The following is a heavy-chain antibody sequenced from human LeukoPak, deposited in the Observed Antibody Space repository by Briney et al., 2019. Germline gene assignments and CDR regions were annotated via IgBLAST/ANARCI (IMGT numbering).Heavy chain of an antibody. V-gene: IGHV4-31*03. CDR2: IYYSGGT. CDR1: GGSISSGGYY. D-gene: IGHD3-3*01. CDR3: ARHVFGTIFGVADWYFDL. Sequence: SETPSLTCTVSGGSISSGGYYWSWIRQHPGKGLEWIGYIYYSGGTYYNPSLKSRVTISVDTSKNQFSLKLSSVTAADTAVYYCARHVFGTIFGVADWYFDLWGRGTLVTVSS. J-gene: IGHJ2*01.